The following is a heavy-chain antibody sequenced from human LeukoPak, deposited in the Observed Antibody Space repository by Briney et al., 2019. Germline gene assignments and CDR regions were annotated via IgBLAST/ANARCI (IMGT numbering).Heavy chain of an antibody. J-gene: IGHJ4*02. CDR1: GYSFTSYG. V-gene: IGHV1-18*04. CDR2: ISAYNGNT. Sequence: ASVKVSCMASGYSFTSYGTSWVRQAPGQGLEWMGWISAYNGNTNYAQKLQGRVNMTTDTSTSTAYMELRSLRSDDTAVYYCARQVKTAMGEFDYWGQGTLVTVSS. D-gene: IGHD5-18*01. CDR3: ARQVKTAMGEFDY.